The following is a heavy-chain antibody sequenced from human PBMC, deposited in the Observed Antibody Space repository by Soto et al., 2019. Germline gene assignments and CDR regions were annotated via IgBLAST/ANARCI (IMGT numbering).Heavy chain of an antibody. CDR3: VSWAGSSY. Sequence: EVQFVESGGGLVQPGGSLRLSCAASGFTFNTSWMSWVRRAPGKGLEWVAHMNQHGSEKYYVDSVKGRFTISGDDAKNSLYLQMNSLGAEDTAVYYCVSWAGSSYWGQGTLVTVSS. CDR1: GFTFNTSW. D-gene: IGHD3-10*01. CDR2: MNQHGSEK. J-gene: IGHJ4*02. V-gene: IGHV3-7*05.